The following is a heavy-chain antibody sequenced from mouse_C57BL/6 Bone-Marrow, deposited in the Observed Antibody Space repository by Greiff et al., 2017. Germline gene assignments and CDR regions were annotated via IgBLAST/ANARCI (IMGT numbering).Heavy chain of an antibody. V-gene: IGHV4-1*01. CDR3: ARRGGYHYGSWGYFDV. CDR2: INPDSSTI. D-gene: IGHD1-1*01. J-gene: IGHJ1*03. CDR1: GIDFSRSW. Sequence: EVQLQQSGGGLVQPGGSLKLSCAASGIDFSRSWMSWVRRAPGKGLEWIGEINPDSSTINYAPSLKDKFIISRDNAKNTLYLQMSKVRSEDTALYYCARRGGYHYGSWGYFDVWGTGTTVTVSS.